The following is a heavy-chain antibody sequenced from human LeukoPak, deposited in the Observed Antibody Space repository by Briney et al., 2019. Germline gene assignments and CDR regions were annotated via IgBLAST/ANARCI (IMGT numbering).Heavy chain of an antibody. CDR2: IWAHGSKK. J-gene: IGHJ4*02. CDR1: RFSFRSYG. CDR3: TTDSGGSPFDY. Sequence: PGGSLRLSCAASRFSFRSYGMHWVRQAPSKGLDWVAVIWAHGSKKDYADSVEGRFTISRDDSKNTLYLQMDSLRVEDTAVYYCTTDSGGSPFDYWGQGTLGTVSS. D-gene: IGHD4-23*01. V-gene: IGHV3-33*08.